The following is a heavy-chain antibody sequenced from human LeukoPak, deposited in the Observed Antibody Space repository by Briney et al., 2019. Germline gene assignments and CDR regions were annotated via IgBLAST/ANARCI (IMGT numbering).Heavy chain of an antibody. CDR2: IDSGGHT. V-gene: IGHV3-66*01. Sequence: GGSLRLSCVASGFTVSSRYMSWVRQAPGKGLEWVSAIDSGGHTYYADSVKGRFTISRDNSKNKLHLQINSLRAEDTAVYYCARDLVGSSGWWDFDSWGQGTLVTVSS. CDR1: GFTVSSRY. D-gene: IGHD6-19*01. J-gene: IGHJ4*02. CDR3: ARDLVGSSGWWDFDS.